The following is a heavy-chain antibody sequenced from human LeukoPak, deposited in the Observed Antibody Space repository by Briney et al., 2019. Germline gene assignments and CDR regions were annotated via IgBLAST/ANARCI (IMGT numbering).Heavy chain of an antibody. V-gene: IGHV3-74*01. CDR2: INSDGSST. CDR3: ARGISAGYGSGSYDS. CDR1: GFTVSSNY. D-gene: IGHD3-10*01. Sequence: GGSLRLSCAASGFTVSSNYMSWVRQAPGKGLVWVSRINSDGSSTSYADSVKGRFTISRDNAKNTLYLQMNSLRAEDTAVYYCARGISAGYGSGSYDSWGQGTLVTVSS. J-gene: IGHJ5*02.